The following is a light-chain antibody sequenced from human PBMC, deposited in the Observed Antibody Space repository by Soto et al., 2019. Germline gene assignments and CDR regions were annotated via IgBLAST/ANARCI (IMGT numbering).Light chain of an antibody. CDR3: QQSDNNPWT. CDR2: ATS. J-gene: IGKJ1*01. V-gene: IGKV1-39*01. CDR1: QSIHNY. Sequence: DIQMTQSPSSLSASVGDRVTITCRASQSIHNYLNWYQQKPGKATNLLIYATSSLQSGVPSRFSGSGSGTDFTLTISSRQPGDFATYYCQQSDNNPWTFGQGTKVEVK.